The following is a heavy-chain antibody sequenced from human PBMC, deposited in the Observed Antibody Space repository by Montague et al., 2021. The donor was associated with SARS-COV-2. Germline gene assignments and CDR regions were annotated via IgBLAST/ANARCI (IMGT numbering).Heavy chain of an antibody. CDR2: IYNSGRT. V-gene: IGHV4-61*02. J-gene: IGHJ4*02. CDR3: ARVSDGPEGNFDH. CDR1: AGSMSSSDFC. Sequence: TLSLTCTVSAGSMSSSDFCWSWVRQPAGKGLEWIGRIYNSGRTNYNPSLQSRVTMSLDTSKNEFYLRLSSMSAADTAVYYCARVSDGPEGNFDHWGQGTLVTVSS. D-gene: IGHD5-18*01.